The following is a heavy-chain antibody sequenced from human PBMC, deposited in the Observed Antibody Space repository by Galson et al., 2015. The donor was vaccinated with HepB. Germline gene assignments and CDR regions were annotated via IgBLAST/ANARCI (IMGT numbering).Heavy chain of an antibody. Sequence: SLRLSCAASGFTFSSYGMHWVRQAPGKGLEWVAVISYDGSNKYYADSVKGRFTISRDNSKNTLYLQMNSLRAEDTAVYYCAKARIAAAGRGEYYYYYGMDVWGQGTTVTVSS. V-gene: IGHV3-30*18. D-gene: IGHD6-13*01. J-gene: IGHJ6*02. CDR3: AKARIAAAGRGEYYYYYGMDV. CDR2: ISYDGSNK. CDR1: GFTFSSYG.